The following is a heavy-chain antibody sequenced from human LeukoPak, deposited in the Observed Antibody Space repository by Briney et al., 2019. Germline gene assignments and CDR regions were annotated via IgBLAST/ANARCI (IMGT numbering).Heavy chain of an antibody. J-gene: IGHJ4*02. CDR1: GFTFSSYA. CDR2: ISGSGGYT. D-gene: IGHD4-23*01. Sequence: PGGSLRLSCAASGFTFSSYAMSWVRQAPGKGLEWVSGISGSGGYTYYADSVRGRFTISRDNSKNTVYLQMNILRGEDTAVYYCAKDFETTVAIRHFDFWGQESLVTVSS. CDR3: AKDFETTVAIRHFDF. V-gene: IGHV3-23*01.